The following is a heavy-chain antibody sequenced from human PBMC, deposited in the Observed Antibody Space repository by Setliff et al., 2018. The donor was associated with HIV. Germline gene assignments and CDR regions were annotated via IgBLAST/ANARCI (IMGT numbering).Heavy chain of an antibody. J-gene: IGHJ4*02. CDR2: IWYDASKK. D-gene: IGHD3-3*01. CDR3: VKDVVKFWSGSGALDF. CDR1: GFTFNSYG. Sequence: PGGSLRLSCAASGFTFNSYGMHWVRQAPGKGLEWVALIWYDASKKEYADSVKGRFNILRDDSKKTVDLQMNSLRADDTAAYYCVKDVVKFWSGSGALDFWGPGTLVTVSS. V-gene: IGHV3-33*06.